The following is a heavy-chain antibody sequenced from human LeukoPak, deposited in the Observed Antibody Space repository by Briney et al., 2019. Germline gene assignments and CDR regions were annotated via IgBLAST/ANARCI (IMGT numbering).Heavy chain of an antibody. CDR2: IIPIFGTA. J-gene: IGHJ4*02. CDR1: GGTFSSYA. D-gene: IGHD3-22*01. Sequence: VASVKVSCKASGGTFSSYAISWVRQAPGQGLEWMGGIIPIFGTANYAQKFQGRVTITADESTSTAYMELSSLRSEDTAVYYCARGPFSLKYYYDGSGYYWVYWGQGTLVTVSS. V-gene: IGHV1-69*13. CDR3: ARGPFSLKYYYDGSGYYWVY.